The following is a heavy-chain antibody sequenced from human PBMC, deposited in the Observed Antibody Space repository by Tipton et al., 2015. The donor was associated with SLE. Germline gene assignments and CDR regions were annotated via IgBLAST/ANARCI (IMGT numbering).Heavy chain of an antibody. D-gene: IGHD3-3*01. Sequence: TLSLTCSVSGGSISSSYWSWIRQPPGKGLEWIGYIYYSGSTNYNPSLKSRVTIPVDTSKNQFSLKLSSVTAADTAVYYCARALGITIFGVVIVGAFDIWGQGTMVTVSS. V-gene: IGHV4-59*01. CDR3: ARALGITIFGVVIVGAFDI. CDR2: IYYSGST. J-gene: IGHJ3*02. CDR1: GGSISSSY.